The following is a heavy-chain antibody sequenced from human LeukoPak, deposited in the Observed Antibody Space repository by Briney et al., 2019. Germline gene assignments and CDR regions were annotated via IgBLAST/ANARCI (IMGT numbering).Heavy chain of an antibody. CDR1: GYTFTSYG. D-gene: IGHD3-3*01. Sequence: ASVKVSCKASGYTFTSYGISWVRQAPGQGLEWMGWISAYNGNTNYAQKLQGRVTMTTDTSTSTAYMELRSLGSDDTAVYYCARDAVRHDFSPHYYYYYMDVWGKGTTVTVSS. J-gene: IGHJ6*03. V-gene: IGHV1-18*01. CDR2: ISAYNGNT. CDR3: ARDAVRHDFSPHYYYYYMDV.